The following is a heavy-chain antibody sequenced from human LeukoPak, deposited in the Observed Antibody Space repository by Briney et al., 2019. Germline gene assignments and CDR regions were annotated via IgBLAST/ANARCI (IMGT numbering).Heavy chain of an antibody. Sequence: PGGSLRLSCAASGFTFSNAWMSWVRQAPGKGLEWVAVIWYDGSNKDYADSVKGRFTISRDNSKNTLYLQMNSLRAEDTAVYYCAREWLSLRSQDGMDVWGQGTTVTVSS. V-gene: IGHV3-33*08. D-gene: IGHD3-22*01. J-gene: IGHJ6*02. CDR2: IWYDGSNK. CDR3: AREWLSLRSQDGMDV. CDR1: GFTFSNAW.